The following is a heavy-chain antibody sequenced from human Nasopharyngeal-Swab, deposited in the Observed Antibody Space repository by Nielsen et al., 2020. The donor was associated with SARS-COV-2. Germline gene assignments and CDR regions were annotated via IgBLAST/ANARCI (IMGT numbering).Heavy chain of an antibody. CDR3: AKAPYLRGLDV. V-gene: IGHV3-23*01. Sequence: GGSLRLPCAASGFTFNSYAMSWVRQAPGRGLEWVSIISGSGDTTYYADSVKDRFTISRDNSKNTLYLQTNSLRVEDTAVYYCAKAPYLRGLDVWGQGTTVTVSS. D-gene: IGHD2-21*01. J-gene: IGHJ6*02. CDR1: GFTFNSYA. CDR2: ISGSGDTT.